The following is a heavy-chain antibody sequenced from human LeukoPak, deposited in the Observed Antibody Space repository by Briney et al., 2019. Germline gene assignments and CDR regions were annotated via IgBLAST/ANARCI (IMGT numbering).Heavy chain of an antibody. CDR3: AKDDRSGWAY. CDR2: ISGSGGST. CDR1: GFTFSTFA. Sequence: PGGSLRLSCEASGFTFSTFAMIWVRQAPGKGLEWVSAISGSGGSTYYADSVKGRFTISRDNSKNTLYLQMNSLRAEDTAVYYCAKDDRSGWAYWGQGTLVTVSS. D-gene: IGHD6-19*01. V-gene: IGHV3-23*01. J-gene: IGHJ4*02.